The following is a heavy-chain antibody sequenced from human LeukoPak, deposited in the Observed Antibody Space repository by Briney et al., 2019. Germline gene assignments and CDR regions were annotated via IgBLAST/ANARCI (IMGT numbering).Heavy chain of an antibody. Sequence: SETLSLTCSVSGGSMNSYYWSWIRQSPGKGLEWIGYIYYSGSTNYNPSLKSRVTISVDTSKNQFSLRLTSVTAADTAVYYCAREGEYYGSGSYCDYWGQGTLVTVSS. V-gene: IGHV4-59*12. J-gene: IGHJ4*02. CDR2: IYYSGST. D-gene: IGHD3-10*01. CDR1: GGSMNSYY. CDR3: AREGEYYGSGSYCDY.